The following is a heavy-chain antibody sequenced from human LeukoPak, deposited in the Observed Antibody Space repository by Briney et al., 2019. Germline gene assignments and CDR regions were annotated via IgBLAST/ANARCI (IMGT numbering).Heavy chain of an antibody. D-gene: IGHD3-22*01. J-gene: IGHJ4*02. CDR1: GGSISSYY. CDR3: ARVLRDPGYYYDSSGLYYFDY. Sequence: SETLSLTSTVSGGSISSYYWSWIRQPPGKGLEWIGYIYYSGSTNYNPSLKSRVTISVDTSKNQFSLKLSSVTAADTAVYYCARVLRDPGYYYDSSGLYYFDYWGQGTLVTVSS. V-gene: IGHV4-59*01. CDR2: IYYSGST.